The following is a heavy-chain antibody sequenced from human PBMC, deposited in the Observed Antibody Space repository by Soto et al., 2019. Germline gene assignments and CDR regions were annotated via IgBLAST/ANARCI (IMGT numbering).Heavy chain of an antibody. J-gene: IGHJ4*02. D-gene: IGHD5-12*01. CDR2: IIPIFGTA. CDR1: GGTFSSYA. Sequence: QVQLVQSGAEVKKPGSSVKVSCKASGGTFSSYAISWVRQAPGQGLEWMGGIIPIFGTANYAQKFQGRVTITADESTGTAYLELSSLRSEDTAVYYCAREGSDGYTFDYWGQGTLVTVSS. CDR3: AREGSDGYTFDY. V-gene: IGHV1-69*12.